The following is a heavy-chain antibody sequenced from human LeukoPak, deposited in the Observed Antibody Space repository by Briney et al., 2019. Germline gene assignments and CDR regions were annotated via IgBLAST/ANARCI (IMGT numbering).Heavy chain of an antibody. CDR3: PKGGNNLPLEY. D-gene: IGHD1/OR15-1a*01. Sequence: GGSLRLSCAASGFTFSSYAMTWVRQAQGKGLEWVSAVSGGGSTTIYADSVKGRFTTSRDNSKNTLYLQMNSLRADDTAVYYCPKGGNNLPLEYWGQGTLVTVSS. CDR2: VSGGGSTT. J-gene: IGHJ4*02. CDR1: GFTFSSYA. V-gene: IGHV3-23*01.